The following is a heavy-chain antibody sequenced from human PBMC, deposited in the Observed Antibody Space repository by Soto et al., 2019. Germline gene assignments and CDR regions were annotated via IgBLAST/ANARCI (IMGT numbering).Heavy chain of an antibody. CDR1: GFIVSGIF. Sequence: EVRLVESGGGLVQPGGSLRLSCAASGFIVSGIFMTWVRQVPGKGPEWVSTLSSDDKTYYADSVRGRFTISSDSSKNTLFLQMTTLGAEDTAVYHSAGDIFGGSYAFWHGGQGTLVTVSS. V-gene: IGHV3-66*01. J-gene: IGHJ4*02. D-gene: IGHD3-3*01. CDR3: AGDIFGGSYAFWH. CDR2: LSSDDKT.